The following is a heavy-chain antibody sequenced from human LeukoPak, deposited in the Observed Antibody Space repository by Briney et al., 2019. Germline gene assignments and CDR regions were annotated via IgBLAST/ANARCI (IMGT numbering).Heavy chain of an antibody. CDR3: ARDYCTDGSCYPTYDS. Sequence: SETLSLTCAVSGGSISSSKWWSWVRQPPGKGLEWIGNIYHSGSTNYNPSLKSRVSISLDKPKNQFSLNLRSVTAADTAVYYCARDYCTDGSCYPTYDSWGQGTLVTVSS. J-gene: IGHJ4*02. CDR2: IYHSGST. V-gene: IGHV4-4*02. D-gene: IGHD2-8*01. CDR1: GGSISSSKW.